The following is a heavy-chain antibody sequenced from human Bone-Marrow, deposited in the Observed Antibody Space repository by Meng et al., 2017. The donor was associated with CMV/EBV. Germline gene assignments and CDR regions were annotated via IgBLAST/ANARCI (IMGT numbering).Heavy chain of an antibody. J-gene: IGHJ5*02. D-gene: IGHD2-2*01. V-gene: IGHV2-5*01. Sequence: SGPTLVKPTPTLTLTCTFSGFSLSTSGVGVGLIRQPPGKALEWLSLIYWNDDKRYSPSLKSGLTNTKDTSKNQVFLTMTNMDPVDTATYYCAHNQLPTVVVPAARGWFDPWGQGTLVTVSS. CDR2: IYWNDDK. CDR1: GFSLSTSGVG. CDR3: AHNQLPTVVVPAARGWFDP.